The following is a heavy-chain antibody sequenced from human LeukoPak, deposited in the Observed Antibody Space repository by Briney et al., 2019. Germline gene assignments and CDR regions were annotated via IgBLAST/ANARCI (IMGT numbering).Heavy chain of an antibody. CDR3: ARIISPEDY. Sequence: SETLSLTCAVYGVSFSGYYWSWIRQPPGKGLEWIGEINHSGSTNYNPSLKSRVTISVDTSKNQFSLKLSSVTAADTAVYYCARIISPEDYWGQGTLVTVSS. J-gene: IGHJ4*02. CDR2: INHSGST. D-gene: IGHD2/OR15-2a*01. CDR1: GVSFSGYY. V-gene: IGHV4-34*01.